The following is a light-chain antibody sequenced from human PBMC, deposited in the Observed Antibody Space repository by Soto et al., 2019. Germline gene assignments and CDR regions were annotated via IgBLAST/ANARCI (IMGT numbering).Light chain of an antibody. V-gene: IGKV1-5*03. CDR2: KAS. J-gene: IGKJ1*01. CDR1: QGISSW. CDR3: QQYNSYWA. Sequence: IQLTQSPSSVAASVAERVTITFRASQGISSWLAWYQQKPGKAPKLLIYKASSLRSGVPSRFSGSGSGIEFTLTISSLQPDDFATYYCQQYNSYWAFGQGTKVDIK.